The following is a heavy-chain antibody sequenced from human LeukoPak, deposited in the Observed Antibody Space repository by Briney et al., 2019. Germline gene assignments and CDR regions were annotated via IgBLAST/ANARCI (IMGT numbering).Heavy chain of an antibody. J-gene: IGHJ5*02. CDR1: GGSFSGYY. CDR3: ARCLRFLECPRFDP. Sequence: SGTLSLTCAVYGGSFSGYYWSWIRQPPGKGLEWIGEINHSGSTNYNPSLKSRVTISVDTSKNQFSLKLSSVTAADTAVYYCARCLRFLECPRFDPWGQGTLVTVSS. V-gene: IGHV4-34*01. D-gene: IGHD3-3*01. CDR2: INHSGST.